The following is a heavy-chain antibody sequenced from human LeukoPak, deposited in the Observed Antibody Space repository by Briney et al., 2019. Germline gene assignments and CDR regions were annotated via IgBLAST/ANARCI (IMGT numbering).Heavy chain of an antibody. Sequence: SETLSLTCTVSGGSISSYYWSWIRQPPGKGLEWIGYIYYSGSTNYNPSLKSRVTISVDTSKNQFSLKLSSVTAADTAIYYCARESYYDSSGYSHDAFDIWGQGTMVTVSS. CDR3: ARESYYDSSGYSHDAFDI. CDR2: IYYSGST. J-gene: IGHJ3*02. CDR1: GGSISSYY. V-gene: IGHV4-59*12. D-gene: IGHD3-22*01.